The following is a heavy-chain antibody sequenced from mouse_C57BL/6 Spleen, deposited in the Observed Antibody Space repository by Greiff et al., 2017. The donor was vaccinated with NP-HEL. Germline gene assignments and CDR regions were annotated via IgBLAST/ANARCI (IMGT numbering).Heavy chain of an antibody. Sequence: VQLQQPGAELVMPGASVKLSCKASGYTFTSYWMHWVKQRPGQGLEWIGEIDPSDSYTNYNQKFKGKSTLTVDKSSSTAYMQLSSLTSEDFAVYYCARTDSNYLAWFAYWGQGTLVTVSA. CDR3: ARTDSNYLAWFAY. D-gene: IGHD2-5*01. CDR1: GYTFTSYW. V-gene: IGHV1-69*01. CDR2: IDPSDSYT. J-gene: IGHJ3*01.